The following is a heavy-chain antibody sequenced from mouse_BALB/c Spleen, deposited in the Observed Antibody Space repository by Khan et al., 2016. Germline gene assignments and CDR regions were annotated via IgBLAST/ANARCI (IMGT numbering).Heavy chain of an antibody. V-gene: IGHV3-2*02. CDR2: ISYSGST. J-gene: IGHJ2*01. CDR3: APYGNYRYFDY. D-gene: IGHD2-1*01. CDR1: GYSITSDYA. Sequence: EVQLQESGPGLVKPSQSLSLTCTVTGYSITSDYAWNWIRQFPGNKLDWMGYISYSGSTSYNPSLKSRISITRDTSKNQFFLQLNSVTTEDTATYYCAPYGNYRYFDYWGQGTTLTVSS.